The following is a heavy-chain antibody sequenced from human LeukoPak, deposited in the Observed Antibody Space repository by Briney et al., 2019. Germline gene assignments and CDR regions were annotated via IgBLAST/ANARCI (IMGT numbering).Heavy chain of an antibody. CDR1: GFTFSSYA. V-gene: IGHV3-30*04. CDR3: ARDRSDNWFDP. J-gene: IGHJ5*02. CDR2: IPYDGSNK. Sequence: GGSLRLSCAASGFTFSSYAMHWVRQAPGKGLERVAVIPYDGSNKYYADSVKGRFTISRDNSKNTLYLQMNSLRAEDTAVYYCARDRSDNWFDPWGQGTLVTVSS.